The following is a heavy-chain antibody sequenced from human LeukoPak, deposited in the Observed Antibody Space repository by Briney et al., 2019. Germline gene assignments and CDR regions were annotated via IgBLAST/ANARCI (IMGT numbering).Heavy chain of an antibody. CDR3: AKDSGITMIVVADDAFDI. V-gene: IGHV3-33*06. CDR2: IWYDGSNK. Sequence: GGSLRLSCAVSGFTFSSYGMHWVRQAPGKGLEWVAVIWYDGSNKYYADSVKGRFTISRDNSKNTLYLQMNSLRAEDTAVYYCAKDSGITMIVVADDAFDIWGQGTMVTVSS. J-gene: IGHJ3*02. D-gene: IGHD3-22*01. CDR1: GFTFSSYG.